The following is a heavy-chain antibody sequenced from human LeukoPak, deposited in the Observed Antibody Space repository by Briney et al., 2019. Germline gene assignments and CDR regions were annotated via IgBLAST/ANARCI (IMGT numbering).Heavy chain of an antibody. CDR1: GYSISSGYY. V-gene: IGHV4-38-2*02. D-gene: IGHD3-9*01. CDR2: IYHSGST. CDR3: ARQGRYFDWPY. J-gene: IGHJ4*02. Sequence: SETLSLTCTVSGYSISSGYYWGWIRQPPGKGLEWIGSIYHSGSTYYNPSLKSRVTISVDTSKNQFSLKLSSVTAADTAVYYCARQGRYFDWPYWGQGTLVTVSS.